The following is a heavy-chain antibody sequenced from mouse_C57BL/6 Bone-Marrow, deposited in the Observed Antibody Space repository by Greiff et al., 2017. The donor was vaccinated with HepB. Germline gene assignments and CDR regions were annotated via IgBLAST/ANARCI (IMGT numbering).Heavy chain of an antibody. D-gene: IGHD1-1*01. Sequence: QVQLQQPGAELVMPGASVKLSCKASGYTFTSYWMHWVKQRPGQGLEWIGEIDPSDSYTNYNQKFEGKSTLTVDRSSSTAYMPLSSLTSGDSAVYYCARSRSTAGVARWYFDDWGKGTTVTVSS. CDR1: GYTFTSYW. V-gene: IGHV1-69*01. J-gene: IGHJ1*03. CDR3: ARSRSTAGVARWYFDD. CDR2: IDPSDSYT.